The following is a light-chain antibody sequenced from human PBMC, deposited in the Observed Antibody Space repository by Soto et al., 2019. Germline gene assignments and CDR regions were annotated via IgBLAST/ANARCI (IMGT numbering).Light chain of an antibody. V-gene: IGLV1-47*01. J-gene: IGLJ3*02. CDR1: TSNIGNNF. CDR2: RNN. CDR3: SAWDDSLSGAWV. Sequence: QSVLTQPPSASGTPGQRVTISCSGSTSNIGNNFVYWYQQLPGAAPQLLIYRNNQRPSGIPDRFSGSKSGTSASLTISGLRSEDEADYYCSAWDDSLSGAWVFGGGTKVTVL.